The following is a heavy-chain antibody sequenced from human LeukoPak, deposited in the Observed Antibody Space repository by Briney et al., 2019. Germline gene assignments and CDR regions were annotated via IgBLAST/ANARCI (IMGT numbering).Heavy chain of an antibody. CDR2: IWYDGSNK. J-gene: IGHJ5*02. D-gene: IGHD3-10*01. Sequence: GGSLRLSCAASGFTFSSYGMHWVRQAPGKGLEWVAVIWYDGSNKYYADSVKGRFTISRDNSKNTLYLQMNSLRAEDTAVYYCARNMVRGVKAGNWFDPWGQGTLVTVSS. V-gene: IGHV3-33*01. CDR3: ARNMVRGVKAGNWFDP. CDR1: GFTFSSYG.